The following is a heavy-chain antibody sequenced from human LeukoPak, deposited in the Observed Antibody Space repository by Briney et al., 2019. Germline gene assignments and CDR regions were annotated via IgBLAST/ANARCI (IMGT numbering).Heavy chain of an antibody. Sequence: PGGSLRLSCEASGFTFSSYEMNWLRQAPGKGLEWVSYVSKSGGTIKNADSMKGRFTVSRDNAKNSLYLQMSSLTAEDTAVYYCATAVIRGRRTMVTVSS. CDR3: ATAVI. CDR2: VSKSGGTI. CDR1: GFTFSSYE. J-gene: IGHJ3*02. V-gene: IGHV3-48*03.